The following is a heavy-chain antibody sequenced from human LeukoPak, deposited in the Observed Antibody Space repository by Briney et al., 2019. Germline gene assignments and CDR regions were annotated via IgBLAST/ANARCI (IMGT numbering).Heavy chain of an antibody. J-gene: IGHJ5*02. CDR2: SNPNSGGT. D-gene: IGHD2-2*02. CDR3: ARDFWGCSSTSCYTSGFDP. V-gene: IGHV1-2*02. Sequence: GASVKVSCKASGYTFTGSYMHWVRQAPGQGLEWMGWSNPNSGGTNYAQKFQGRVTMTRDTSISTAYMELSRLRSDDTAVYYCARDFWGCSSTSCYTSGFDPWGQGTLVTVSS. CDR1: GYTFTGSY.